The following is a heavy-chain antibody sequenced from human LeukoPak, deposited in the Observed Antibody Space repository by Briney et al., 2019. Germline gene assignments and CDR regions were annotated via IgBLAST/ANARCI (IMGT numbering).Heavy chain of an antibody. Sequence: SETLSLTCTVSGGSISSSSYYWGWIRQPPGKGPEWIGSIYYNPSLKSRVTISVDTSKNQFSLKLNSVTDADTAVYYCARGQVDTHFDYWGPGTLVTVSS. CDR1: GGSISSSSYY. V-gene: IGHV4-61*05. CDR2: I. J-gene: IGHJ4*02. CDR3: ARGQVDTHFDY. D-gene: IGHD2-2*02.